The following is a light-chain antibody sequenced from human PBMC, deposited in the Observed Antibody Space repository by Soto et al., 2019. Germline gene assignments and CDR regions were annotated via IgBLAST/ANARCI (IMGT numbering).Light chain of an antibody. Sequence: EIVLTQSPPTLSSSAGERATLSCRASQSVDSYLAWYQQKPGQAPRLLIFDAFNRATGIPARFSGSGSGTDFTLTISSLEPEDFAVYYCQQHSNGLTFGGGTKVEIK. V-gene: IGKV3-11*01. CDR1: QSVDSY. CDR2: DAF. J-gene: IGKJ4*01. CDR3: QQHSNGLT.